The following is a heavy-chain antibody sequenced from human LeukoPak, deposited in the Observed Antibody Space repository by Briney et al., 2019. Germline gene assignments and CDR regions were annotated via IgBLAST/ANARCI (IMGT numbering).Heavy chain of an antibody. CDR2: INHSGST. D-gene: IGHD6-13*01. CDR3: ARVIAAAGSV. V-gene: IGHV4-34*01. Sequence: PSETLSLTCAVYGGSFSGYYWSWIRQPPGKGLEWIGEINHSGSTNYNPSLKGRVTISVDTSKNQFSLKLSSVTAADTAVYYCARVIAAAGSVWGQGTLVTVSS. J-gene: IGHJ4*02. CDR1: GGSFSGYY.